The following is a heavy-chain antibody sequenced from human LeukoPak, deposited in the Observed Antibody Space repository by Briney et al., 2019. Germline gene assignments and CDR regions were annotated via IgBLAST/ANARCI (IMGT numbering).Heavy chain of an antibody. CDR2: ISYDGSNK. V-gene: IGHV3-30*18. CDR3: AKDQKKAVAGTGDWFDP. CDR1: GFTFSSYG. J-gene: IGHJ5*02. D-gene: IGHD6-19*01. Sequence: PERSLRLSCAASGFTFSSYGMHWVRQAPGKGLEWVAVISYDGSNKYYADSVKGRFTISRDNSKNTLYLQMNSLRAEDTAVYYCAKDQKKAVAGTGDWFDPWGQGTLVTVSS.